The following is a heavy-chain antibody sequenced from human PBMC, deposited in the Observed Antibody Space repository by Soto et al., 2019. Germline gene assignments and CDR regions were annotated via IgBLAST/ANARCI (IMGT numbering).Heavy chain of an antibody. V-gene: IGHV2-5*02. Sequence: QITLKESGPTLVKPTQTLTLTCTFSGFSLSTSGVGVGWIRQPPGKALEWLALIYWDDDKRYSPSLKSRLTITTDTSKNQVVLTMTNMDPVDTATYYCAHRRTYYGSGNDFDYWGQGTLVTVSS. CDR3: AHRRTYYGSGNDFDY. CDR1: GFSLSTSGVG. D-gene: IGHD3-10*01. CDR2: IYWDDDK. J-gene: IGHJ4*02.